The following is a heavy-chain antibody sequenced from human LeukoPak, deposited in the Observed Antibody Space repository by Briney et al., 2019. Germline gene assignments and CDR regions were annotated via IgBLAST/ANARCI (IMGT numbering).Heavy chain of an antibody. D-gene: IGHD6-13*01. CDR3: ARGATSSWDY. Sequence: GGSLRLSCAASGFTFSNYWMSWVRQAPGKGLEWVANINQDGSEKYFVGSVKGRFTISRDNARNSLYLQMNSLRVEDTAVYYCARGATSSWDYWGQGTLVTVSS. CDR1: GFTFSNYW. V-gene: IGHV3-7*03. J-gene: IGHJ4*02. CDR2: INQDGSEK.